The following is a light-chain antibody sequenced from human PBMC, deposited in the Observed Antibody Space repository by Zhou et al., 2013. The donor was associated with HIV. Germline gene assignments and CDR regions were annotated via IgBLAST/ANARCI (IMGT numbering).Light chain of an antibody. J-gene: IGKJ1*01. V-gene: IGKV3-11*01. Sequence: EIVMTQSPATLSVSPGERATLSCRASQIVSTRYLAWYQQKPGQAPRLLIYDASNRATGIPARFSGSGSGTDFTLTISSLEPEDFAVYYCQHRSNWPPRGGRFG. CDR3: QHRSNWPPRGGR. CDR1: QIVSTRY. CDR2: DAS.